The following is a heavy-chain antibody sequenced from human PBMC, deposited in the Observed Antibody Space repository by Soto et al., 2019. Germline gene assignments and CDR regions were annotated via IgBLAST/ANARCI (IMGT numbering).Heavy chain of an antibody. D-gene: IGHD4-4*01. CDR1: GGSISSGGYY. J-gene: IGHJ5*02. V-gene: IGHV4-31*03. CDR3: ARASKPAQNLFDP. Sequence: SETLSLTCTVSGGSISSGGYYWSWIRQHPGKGLEWIGYIYYSGSTYYNPSLKSRVTISVDTSKNQFSLKLSSVTAADTAVYYCARASKPAQNLFDPWGQGTLVTVSS. CDR2: IYYSGST.